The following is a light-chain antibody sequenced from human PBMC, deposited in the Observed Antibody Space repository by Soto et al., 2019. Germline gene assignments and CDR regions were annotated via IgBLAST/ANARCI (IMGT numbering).Light chain of an antibody. Sequence: DIQMTQSPSTLSASVGDRVTITCRASQSIGSWLAWYQQKPGKAPKLLLYKASSLESGVPSRFGGSGSGTEFILTISSLQPDDFATHYCQQYNTYSSFGQGTKVEIK. CDR3: QQYNTYSS. J-gene: IGKJ1*01. V-gene: IGKV1-5*03. CDR1: QSIGSW. CDR2: KAS.